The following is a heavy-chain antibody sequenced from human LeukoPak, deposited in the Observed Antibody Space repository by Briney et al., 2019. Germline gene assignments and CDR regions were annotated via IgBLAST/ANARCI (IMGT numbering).Heavy chain of an antibody. CDR3: ASDRRYYYGSGITDY. Sequence: ASVTVSCKASGYTFTGCYMHWVRQAPGQGLEWMGWINPNSGGTNYAQKFQGRVTMTRDTSISTAYMELSRLRSDDTAVYYCASDRRYYYGSGITDYWGQGTLVTVSS. CDR2: INPNSGGT. J-gene: IGHJ4*02. CDR1: GYTFTGCY. V-gene: IGHV1-2*02. D-gene: IGHD3-10*01.